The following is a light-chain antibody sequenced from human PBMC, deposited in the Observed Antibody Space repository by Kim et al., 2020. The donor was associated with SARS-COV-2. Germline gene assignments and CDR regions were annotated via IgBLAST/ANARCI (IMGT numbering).Light chain of an antibody. CDR3: CSYAGSRV. Sequence: SPGQSLTISCTGTSSDVGSYNLVSWYQQHPGKAPKLMIYEVSKRPSGVSNRFSGSKSGNTASLTISGLQAEDEADYYCCSYAGSRVFGGGTKLTVL. J-gene: IGLJ3*02. CDR1: SSDVGSYNL. CDR2: EVS. V-gene: IGLV2-23*02.